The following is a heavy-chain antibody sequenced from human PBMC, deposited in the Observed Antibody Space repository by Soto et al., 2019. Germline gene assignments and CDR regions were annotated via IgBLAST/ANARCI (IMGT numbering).Heavy chain of an antibody. CDR2: IYYSGST. CDR3: ARHNYGSGSTYFDY. J-gene: IGHJ4*02. Sequence: PSETLSLTCAVYGVSFSGYYWSWIRQPPGKGLEWIGYIYYSGSTNYNPSLKSRVTISVDTSKNQFSLKLNSMTAADTAVYYCARHNYGSGSTYFDYWGQGTLVTAPQ. D-gene: IGHD3-10*01. V-gene: IGHV4-59*08. CDR1: GVSFSGYY.